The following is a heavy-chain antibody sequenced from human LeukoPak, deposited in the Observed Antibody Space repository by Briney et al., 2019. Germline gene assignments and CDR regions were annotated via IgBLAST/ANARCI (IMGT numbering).Heavy chain of an antibody. Sequence: ASVKISCKASGYIFTKYGFTWVRQAPGQGLEWMGWISAYDGYTNHAQKFQGRVTMTTDVSTSTAYMELRSLRSDDTAVYYCATSLLGWEPRDYYMDVWGKGTTVTVSS. CDR3: ATSLLGWEPRDYYMDV. J-gene: IGHJ6*03. V-gene: IGHV1-18*01. CDR2: ISAYDGYT. D-gene: IGHD3-3*01. CDR1: GYIFTKYG.